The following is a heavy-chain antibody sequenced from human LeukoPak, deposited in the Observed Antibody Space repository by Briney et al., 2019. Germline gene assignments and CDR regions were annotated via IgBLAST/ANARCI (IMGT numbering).Heavy chain of an antibody. CDR3: AKGREYFDFWSGYCHFDY. CDR1: GFTFSTYG. CDR2: IQYDGSNK. J-gene: IGHJ4*02. D-gene: IGHD3-3*01. Sequence: GGSLRLSCAASGFTFSTYGMHWVRQAPGKGLEWVAFIQYDGSNKYYADSVKGRFTISRDNSKNTLYLQMNSLRAEDTAVYYCAKGREYFDFWSGYCHFDYWGQGTLVTVSS. V-gene: IGHV3-30*02.